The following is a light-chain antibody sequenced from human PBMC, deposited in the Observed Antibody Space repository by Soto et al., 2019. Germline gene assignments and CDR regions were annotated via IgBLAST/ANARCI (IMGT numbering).Light chain of an antibody. CDR3: MQALRSPQT. V-gene: IGKV2-28*01. CDR2: LGS. CDR1: QSLLHSNGYNY. J-gene: IGKJ2*01. Sequence: DIVMTQSPLSLPVTPGEPASISCRSSQSLLHSNGYNYLDWYLQKPGQSPHLLIYLGSNRASGVPDRFSGSGSGTDFTLKISRVEAEDVGVYYCMQALRSPQTFGQGTKLEIK.